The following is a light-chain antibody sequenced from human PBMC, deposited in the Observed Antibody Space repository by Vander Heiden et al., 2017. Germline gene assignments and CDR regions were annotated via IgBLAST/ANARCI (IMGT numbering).Light chain of an antibody. CDR1: SSNIGAGYD. CDR2: DKI. V-gene: IGLV1-40*01. CDR3: QSYDSSLRGWL. Sequence: QSVLTQLPSAAGAAGQMVTIPCTGNSSNIGAGYDLLWYQPLPGTHPKLLISDKINRPSGVPARFSGSKSGTTASLAISGLQAEDEATYYCQSYDSSLRGWLFGGGTKLTVL. J-gene: IGLJ3*02.